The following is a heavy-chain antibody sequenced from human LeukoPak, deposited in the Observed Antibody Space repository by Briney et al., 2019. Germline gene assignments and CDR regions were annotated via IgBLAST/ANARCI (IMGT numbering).Heavy chain of an antibody. D-gene: IGHD4-17*01. J-gene: IGHJ4*02. V-gene: IGHV4-34*01. CDR1: GGSFSGYY. CDR2: INHSGST. Sequence: SETLSLTCAVYGGSFSGYYWGWIRQPPGKGLEWIGEINHSGSTNYNPSPKSRVTISVDTSKNQFSLKLSSVTAADTAVYYCASYQDYGDYAYFDYWGQGTLVTVSS. CDR3: ASYQDYGDYAYFDY.